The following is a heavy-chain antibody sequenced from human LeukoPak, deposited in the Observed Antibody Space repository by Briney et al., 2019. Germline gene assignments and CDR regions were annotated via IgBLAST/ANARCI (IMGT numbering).Heavy chain of an antibody. Sequence: GGSLRLSCAASGFTFSSYSMNWVRQAPGKGLEWVSYISSSSSTIYYADSVKGRFTISRDNAKNSLYLQMNSLRAEDTAVYYCARGPKYCSSTGCWNYYWGQGTLVTVSS. J-gene: IGHJ4*02. CDR2: ISSSSSTI. D-gene: IGHD2-2*01. V-gene: IGHV3-48*01. CDR1: GFTFSSYS. CDR3: ARGPKYCSSTGCWNYY.